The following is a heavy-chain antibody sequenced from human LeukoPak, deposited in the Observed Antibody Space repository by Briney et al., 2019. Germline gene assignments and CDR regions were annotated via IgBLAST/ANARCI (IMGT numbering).Heavy chain of an antibody. CDR1: GASISSYY. D-gene: IGHD3-10*01. V-gene: IGHV4-59*01. Sequence: SETLSLTCTVSGASISSYYWNWIRQPPGKGLEWIGYIYYSGSTNYNPSLKSRVTISVDTSKNQSSLKLNSVTAADTAVYYCARGGNWFDPWGQGTLVTVSS. CDR3: ARGGNWFDP. CDR2: IYYSGST. J-gene: IGHJ5*02.